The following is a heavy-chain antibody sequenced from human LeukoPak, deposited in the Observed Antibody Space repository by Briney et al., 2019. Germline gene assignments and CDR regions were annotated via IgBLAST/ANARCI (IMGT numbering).Heavy chain of an antibody. CDR1: GYTFTGHY. CDR2: INPDSGGT. J-gene: IGHJ4*02. CDR3: ARAAPGHILVTFDY. D-gene: IGHD2-21*01. V-gene: IGHV1-2*02. Sequence: ASVKVSCKASGYTFTGHYMHWVRQAPGQGLEWMGWINPDSGGTDYAQKFQGRVTMTRDTSISTAYMELSRLRSDDTAVYYCARAAPGHILVTFDYWGQGTLVTVSS.